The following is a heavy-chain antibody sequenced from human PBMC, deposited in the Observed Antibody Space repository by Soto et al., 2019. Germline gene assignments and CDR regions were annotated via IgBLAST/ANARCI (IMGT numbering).Heavy chain of an antibody. CDR3: ACCFGSYDTPGNYSQD. CDR1: GFTFNSSA. CDR2: ISSSGSTI. J-gene: IGHJ4*02. D-gene: IGHD3-3*01. Sequence: PGRSLGISCAASGFTFNSSAMTCVRQAPGKGLEWVSYISSSGSTIYYADSVKGRFTISRDNAKDSLYLQMNSLRAEDTAVYYCACCFGSYDTPGNYSQDWGQATLCTVS. V-gene: IGHV3-48*03.